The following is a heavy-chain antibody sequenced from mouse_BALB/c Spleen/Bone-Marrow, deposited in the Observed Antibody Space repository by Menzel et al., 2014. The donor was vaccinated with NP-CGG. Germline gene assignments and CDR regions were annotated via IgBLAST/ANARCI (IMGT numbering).Heavy chain of an antibody. CDR3: ANYYYGSSLFAY. V-gene: IGHV14-3*02. Sequence: VQLQQSGAELVKPGASVKLSCTASGFNIKDTYMHWVKQRPEQGLEWIGRIDPANGNTKYDPKFQGKATITADTSSNTAYLQLSSLTSEDTAVYYCANYYYGSSLFAYWGQWTLVTVSA. CDR2: IDPANGNT. J-gene: IGHJ3*01. CDR1: GFNIKDTY. D-gene: IGHD1-1*01.